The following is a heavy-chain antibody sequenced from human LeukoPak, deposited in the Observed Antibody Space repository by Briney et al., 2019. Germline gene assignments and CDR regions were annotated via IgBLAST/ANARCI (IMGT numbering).Heavy chain of an antibody. CDR3: ARRNSSWYSFDY. V-gene: IGHV4-39*07. Sequence: SETLSLTCTVSGGSISSSSYYWGWIRQPPGKGLEWIGSIYYSGSTYYNPSLKSRVTISVDTSKNQFSLKLSSMTAADTAVYYCARRNSSWYSFDYWGQGTLVTVSS. J-gene: IGHJ4*02. CDR1: GGSISSSSYY. D-gene: IGHD6-13*01. CDR2: IYYSGST.